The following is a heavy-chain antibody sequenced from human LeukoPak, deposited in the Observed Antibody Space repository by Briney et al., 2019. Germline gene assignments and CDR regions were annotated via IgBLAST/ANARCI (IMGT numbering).Heavy chain of an antibody. CDR3: ARSSATYYYDSSGYVYYMDV. D-gene: IGHD3-22*01. Sequence: ASVKVSCKASGYTVTSYDINWVRQATGQGLEWMGWMNPNSGNTGYAQKFQGRVTITRNTSISTAYMELSSLRSEDTAVYYCARSSATYYYDSSGYVYYMDVWGKGTTVTVSS. V-gene: IGHV1-8*03. J-gene: IGHJ6*03. CDR2: MNPNSGNT. CDR1: GYTVTSYD.